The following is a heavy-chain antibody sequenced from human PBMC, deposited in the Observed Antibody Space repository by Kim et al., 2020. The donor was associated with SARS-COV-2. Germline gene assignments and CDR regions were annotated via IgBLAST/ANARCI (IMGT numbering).Heavy chain of an antibody. CDR2: ISFDGSNK. CDR1: GFTFSNYG. CDR3: ARDIYDSSGYYYDY. V-gene: IGHV3-33*05. Sequence: GGSLRLSCAASGFTFSNYGMHWVRQAPGKGLEWVAVISFDGSNKYYADSVKGRFTISRDNSKNTLFLQMNSLRAEDTAVYYCARDIYDSSGYYYDYWGQGTLVTVSS. D-gene: IGHD3-22*01. J-gene: IGHJ4*02.